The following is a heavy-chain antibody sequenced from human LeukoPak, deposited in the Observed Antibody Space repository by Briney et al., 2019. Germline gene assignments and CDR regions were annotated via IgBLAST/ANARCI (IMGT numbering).Heavy chain of an antibody. D-gene: IGHD5-18*01. CDR3: ARHRTAINRYGPYDAFDI. J-gene: IGHJ3*02. Sequence: SETLSLPCTVSGVSISSSDYYWGWIRQPPGKGLEWIGSIYYSGRTYYNPPLKSRVSISEDTSKNQFSLKLSSVTAADTAVYYCARHRTAINRYGPYDAFDIWGQGTMVTVSS. CDR1: GVSISSSDYY. CDR2: IYYSGRT. V-gene: IGHV4-39*01.